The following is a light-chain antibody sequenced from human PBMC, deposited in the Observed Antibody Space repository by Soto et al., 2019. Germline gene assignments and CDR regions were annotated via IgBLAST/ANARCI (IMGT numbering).Light chain of an antibody. Sequence: DIQMTQSPSSLSASVGDRITITCRASQNINTYLNWSQQKPGKAPSLLIYAASSLQSGVPTRFNASGSVTDFTLTIICLQPGEFAAYDCQQSYATPYSFGQGTKVEIK. CDR1: QNINTY. CDR2: AAS. CDR3: QQSYATPYS. J-gene: IGKJ2*01. V-gene: IGKV1-39*01.